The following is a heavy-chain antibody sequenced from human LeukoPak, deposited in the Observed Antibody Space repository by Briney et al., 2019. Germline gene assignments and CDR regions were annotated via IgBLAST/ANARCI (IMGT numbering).Heavy chain of an antibody. J-gene: IGHJ5*02. CDR3: AKKDGDSSGYYYGWFDP. CDR1: GFTFSDYY. D-gene: IGHD3-22*01. Sequence: KAGGSLRLSCAASGFTFSDYYMSWIRQAPGKGLEWVSYISSSGSTIYYADSVKGRFTISRDNAKNSLYLQMNSLRAEDTAVYYCAKKDGDSSGYYYGWFDPWGQGTLVTVSS. V-gene: IGHV3-11*01. CDR2: ISSSGSTI.